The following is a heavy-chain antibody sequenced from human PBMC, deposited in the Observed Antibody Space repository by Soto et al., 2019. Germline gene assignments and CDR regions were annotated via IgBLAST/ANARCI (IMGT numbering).Heavy chain of an antibody. V-gene: IGHV4-39*07. D-gene: IGHD3-22*01. J-gene: IGHJ4*02. CDR3: ARANKGDTMIVFDY. CDR2: IYYSGST. CDR1: GGSISSSSYY. Sequence: SETLSLTCTVSGGSISSSSYYWGWIRQPPGKGLEWIGSIYYSGSTYYNPSLKSRVTISVDTSKNQFSLKLSSVTAADTAVYYCARANKGDTMIVFDYWGQGTLVTVSS.